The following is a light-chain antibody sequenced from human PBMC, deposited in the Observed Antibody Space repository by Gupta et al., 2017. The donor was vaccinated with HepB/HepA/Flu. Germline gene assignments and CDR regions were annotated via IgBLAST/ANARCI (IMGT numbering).Light chain of an antibody. Sequence: QSPLTQPRSVSGSPGKSLTLSCTATTSDAGKYDYVSWYQHHPGKPPKLISYDVNTRPSGGPARFSGSKSAKTASLTISALQGEDEADYYGCSYTGSHTVYVFGGGTTVTVL. V-gene: IGLV2-11*01. CDR3: CSYTGSHTVYV. CDR1: TSDAGKYDY. J-gene: IGLJ1*01. CDR2: DVN.